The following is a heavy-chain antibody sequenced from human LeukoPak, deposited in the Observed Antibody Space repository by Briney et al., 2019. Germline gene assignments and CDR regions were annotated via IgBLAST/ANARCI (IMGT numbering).Heavy chain of an antibody. CDR2: ISGSGGST. CDR3: ASEPNPFYCSGGSCYPDY. D-gene: IGHD2-15*01. CDR1: GGSISSYY. V-gene: IGHV3-23*01. J-gene: IGHJ4*02. Sequence: ETLFLTCTVSGGSISSYYWSWIRQPPGKGLEWVSAISGSGGSTYYADSVKGRFTISRDNAKSTLYLQMNSLRAEDTAVYYCASEPNPFYCSGGSCYPDYWGQGTLVTVSS.